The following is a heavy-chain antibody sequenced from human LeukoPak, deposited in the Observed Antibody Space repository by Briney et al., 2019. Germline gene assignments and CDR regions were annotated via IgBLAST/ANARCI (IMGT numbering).Heavy chain of an antibody. CDR1: GFTFSGYG. Sequence: GRSPRLSCAASGFTFSGYGMHWVRQAPGKGLEWVAVIWYDGSNKYYADSVKGRFTISRDNSKNTLYLQMNSLRAEDTAVYYCAKDINYDSSGYFIDYWGQGTLVTVSS. V-gene: IGHV3-33*06. D-gene: IGHD3-22*01. CDR3: AKDINYDSSGYFIDY. J-gene: IGHJ4*02. CDR2: IWYDGSNK.